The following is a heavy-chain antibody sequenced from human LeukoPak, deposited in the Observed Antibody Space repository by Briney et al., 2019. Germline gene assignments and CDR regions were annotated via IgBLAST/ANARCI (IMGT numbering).Heavy chain of an antibody. CDR1: GFAFSRDG. CDR3: AREIGYLDY. Sequence: GGSLTLSCASSGFAFSRDGMHWGRQAPGKGLEGVAILYYYESNAYYEDYVKARFTNSRENSKNTQYKTMDRLSAADTAVYYCAREIGYLDYWGQGTLVTVSS. CDR2: LYYYESNA. J-gene: IGHJ4*02. V-gene: IGHV3-33*01.